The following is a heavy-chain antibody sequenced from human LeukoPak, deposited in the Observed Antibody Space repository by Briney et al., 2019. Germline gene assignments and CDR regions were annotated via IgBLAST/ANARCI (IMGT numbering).Heavy chain of an antibody. CDR2: ISGSGDSI. D-gene: IGHD6-19*01. V-gene: IGHV3-23*01. CDR1: GFTFGSSV. CDR3: AKRIAVAPRYFDC. Sequence: PGGSLRLSCAASGFTFGSSVMTWVRQAPGKRLEWVSTISGSGDSIYYADSVKGRFTISRDNSKNTLYLQMNSLRAEDTAVYYCAKRIAVAPRYFDCWGQGTLVTVSS. J-gene: IGHJ4*02.